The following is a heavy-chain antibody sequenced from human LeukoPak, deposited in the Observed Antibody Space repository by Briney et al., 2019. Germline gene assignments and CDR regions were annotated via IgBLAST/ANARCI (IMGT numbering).Heavy chain of an antibody. CDR3: ARGPRARLGEFRGRYYYYMDV. CDR1: GGSISSSNW. D-gene: IGHD3-16*01. Sequence: SETLSLTCAVSGGSISSSNWWSWVRQPPGKGLEWIGEIYHSGSTNYNPSLKSRVTISVDTSKNQFSLKLSSVTAADTAVYYCARGPRARLGEFRGRYYYYMDVWGKGTTVTVSS. J-gene: IGHJ6*03. V-gene: IGHV4-4*02. CDR2: IYHSGST.